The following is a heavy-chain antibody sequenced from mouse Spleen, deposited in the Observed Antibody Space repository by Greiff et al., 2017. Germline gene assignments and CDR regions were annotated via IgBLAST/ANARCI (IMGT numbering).Heavy chain of an antibody. J-gene: IGHJ3*01. CDR3: ARRDYGNYGFAY. CDR1: GFTFSSYA. D-gene: IGHD2-1*01. CDR2: ISSGGSYT. V-gene: IGHV5-9-3*01. Sequence: EVQLVESGGGLVKPGGSLKLSCAASGFTFSSYAMSWVRQTPEQRLEWVATISSGGSYTYYPASVQGRFTISRDNAKNTLYLQMSSLRSEDTAMYYCARRDYGNYGFAYWGQGTLGTVSA.